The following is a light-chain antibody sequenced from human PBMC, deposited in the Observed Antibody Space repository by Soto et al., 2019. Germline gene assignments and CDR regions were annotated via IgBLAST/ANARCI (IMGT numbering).Light chain of an antibody. CDR2: EVS. Sequence: QSVLTQPASVSGSPGQSITISCTGTSSDIGGYNYVSWYQQHPGKAPKLMIYEVSDRPSGVSNRFSGSKSGNTASLTISGLQDEDEADYYCSSYTSSSTPYVLGTGTKATVL. CDR1: SSDIGGYNY. V-gene: IGLV2-14*01. J-gene: IGLJ1*01. CDR3: SSYTSSSTPYV.